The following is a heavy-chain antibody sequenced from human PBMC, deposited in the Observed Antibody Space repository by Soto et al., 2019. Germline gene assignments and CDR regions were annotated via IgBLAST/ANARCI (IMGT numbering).Heavy chain of an antibody. Sequence: QVQLQESGPGLVKPSETLSLTCTVSGGSISSYYWSWIRQPPGKGLEWIGYIYYSGSTNYNPSLKSRVTISVDTAKNQCSLKLSSVTAADTAVYYCARSTLAAREVDYWGQGTLVTVSS. CDR1: GGSISSYY. D-gene: IGHD3-3*02. CDR3: ARSTLAAREVDY. CDR2: IYYSGST. J-gene: IGHJ4*02. V-gene: IGHV4-59*01.